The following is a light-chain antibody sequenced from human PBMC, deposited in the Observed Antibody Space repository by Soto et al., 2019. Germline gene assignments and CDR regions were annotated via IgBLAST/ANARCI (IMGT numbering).Light chain of an antibody. CDR1: QSISSY. CDR3: QQSYSTPLFT. Sequence: DLQMTQSPSSLSASVGDRVTITCRASQSISSYLNWYQQKPGKAPKLLIYAASSLQSGVPSRFSGSGSGTDFTLTISSLQPEDFATYYCQQSYSTPLFTFGLGTKVDIK. J-gene: IGKJ3*01. V-gene: IGKV1-39*01. CDR2: AAS.